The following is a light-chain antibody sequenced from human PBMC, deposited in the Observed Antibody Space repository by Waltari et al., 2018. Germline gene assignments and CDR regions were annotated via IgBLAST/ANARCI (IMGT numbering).Light chain of an antibody. CDR2: SVN. J-gene: IGLJ2*01. Sequence: QSALTQPASVSGSPGQSITLTCTGSSADVGGYNLASWYQPHPGPAPRLLIYSVNERPSGIPSRFSGSKSGNTASLTISGLQIEDEADYYCCSYGGVNTLGVLFGGGSKLTV. CDR1: SADVGGYNL. CDR3: CSYGGVNTLGVL. V-gene: IGLV2-23*02.